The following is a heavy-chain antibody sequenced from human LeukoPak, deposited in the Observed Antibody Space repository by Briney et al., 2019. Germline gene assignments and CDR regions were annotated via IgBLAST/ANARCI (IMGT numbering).Heavy chain of an antibody. V-gene: IGHV4-59*01. D-gene: IGHD3-22*01. J-gene: IGHJ4*02. CDR1: GGSISSYY. CDR2: IYCSGST. CDR3: ARESDSSGYYYDY. Sequence: SETLSLTCTVSGGSISSYYWSWIRQPPGKGLEWIGYIYCSGSTNYNPSLKSRVTISVDTSKNQFSLKLSSVTAADTAVYYCARESDSSGYYYDYWGQGTLVTVSS.